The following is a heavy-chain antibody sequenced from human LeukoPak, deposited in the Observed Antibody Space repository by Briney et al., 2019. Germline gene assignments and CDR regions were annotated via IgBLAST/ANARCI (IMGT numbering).Heavy chain of an antibody. Sequence: GGSLTLSCAASGFTFSSYGMHWVRQAPGKGLEWVAFIRYDGSNKYYADSVKGRFTISRDNSKNTLYLQMNSLRPEDTAVYYCAKDGDVEQWLVRAFDYWGQGTLVTVSS. V-gene: IGHV3-30*02. CDR3: AKDGDVEQWLVRAFDY. CDR2: IRYDGSNK. CDR1: GFTFSSYG. D-gene: IGHD6-19*01. J-gene: IGHJ4*02.